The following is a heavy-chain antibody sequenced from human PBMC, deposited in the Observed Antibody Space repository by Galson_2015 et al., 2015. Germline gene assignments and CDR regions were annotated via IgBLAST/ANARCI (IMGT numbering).Heavy chain of an antibody. CDR1: GFTFSSYS. J-gene: IGHJ3*02. Sequence: SLRLSCAASGFTFSSYSMNWVRQAPGKGLEWVSSISSSSSYIYYADSVKGRFTISRDNAKNSLYLQMNSLRAEDTAVYYCARSPYYYDSSGHDAFDIWGPGTMVTVSS. CDR2: ISSSSSYI. V-gene: IGHV3-21*01. D-gene: IGHD3-22*01. CDR3: ARSPYYYDSSGHDAFDI.